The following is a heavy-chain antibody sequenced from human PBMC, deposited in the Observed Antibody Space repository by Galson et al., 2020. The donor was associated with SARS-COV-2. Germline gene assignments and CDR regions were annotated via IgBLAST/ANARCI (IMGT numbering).Heavy chain of an antibody. J-gene: IGHJ6*02. CDR3: ARSVTVTTFYYYYGMDV. Sequence: SETLSLTCTVSGGSISSSSYYWGWIRQPPGKGLEWIGSIYYSGSTYYNPSLKSRVTISVDTSKNQFSLKLSSVTAADTAVYYCARSVTVTTFYYYYGMDVWGQGTTVTVSS. D-gene: IGHD4-17*01. V-gene: IGHV4-39*01. CDR1: GGSISSSSYY. CDR2: IYYSGST.